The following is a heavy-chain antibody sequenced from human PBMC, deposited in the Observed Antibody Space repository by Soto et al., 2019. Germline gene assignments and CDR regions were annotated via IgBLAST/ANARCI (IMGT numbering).Heavy chain of an antibody. CDR3: ARLWDSSGYYFWGAFDI. Sequence: QVQLVQSGAEVKKPGSSVKVSCKASGGTFSSYAISWVRQAPGQGLEWMGGIIPIFGTANYAQKFQGRVTITADESTSTAYMEPSSLRSEDTAVYYCARLWDSSGYYFWGAFDIWGQGTMVTVSS. CDR1: GGTFSSYA. V-gene: IGHV1-69*01. CDR2: IIPIFGTA. J-gene: IGHJ3*02. D-gene: IGHD3-22*01.